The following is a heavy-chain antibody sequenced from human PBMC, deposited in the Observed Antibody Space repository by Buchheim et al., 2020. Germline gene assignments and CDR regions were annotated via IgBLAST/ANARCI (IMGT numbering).Heavy chain of an antibody. Sequence: QVQLVESGGGVVQPGRSLRLSCAASGFTFSSYGMHWVRQAPGKGLEWVAVISYDGSNKYYADSVKGRFTISRDNSKNKLYLQMNSLRAEDTAVYYCAKDEGPQNNMVRGVMDFDYWGQGTL. J-gene: IGHJ4*02. CDR3: AKDEGPQNNMVRGVMDFDY. V-gene: IGHV3-30*18. CDR2: ISYDGSNK. D-gene: IGHD3-10*01. CDR1: GFTFSSYG.